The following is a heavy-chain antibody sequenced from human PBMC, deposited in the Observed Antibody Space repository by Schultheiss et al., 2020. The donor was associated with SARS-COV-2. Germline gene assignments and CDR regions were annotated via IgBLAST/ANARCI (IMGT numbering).Heavy chain of an antibody. CDR1: GFTFSSYW. V-gene: IGHV3-21*01. J-gene: IGHJ6*02. D-gene: IGHD2-8*01. CDR2: ISSSSSYI. Sequence: GGSLRLSCAASGFTFSSYWMHWVRQAPGKGLEWVSSISSSSSYIYYADSVKGRFTISRDNAKNSLYLQMNSLRAEDTAVYYCARDRYCTNGVCYYYGMDVWGQGTTVTVSS. CDR3: ARDRYCTNGVCYYYGMDV.